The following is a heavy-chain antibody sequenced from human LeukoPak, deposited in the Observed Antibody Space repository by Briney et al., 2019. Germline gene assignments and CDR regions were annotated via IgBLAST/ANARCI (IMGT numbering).Heavy chain of an antibody. J-gene: IGHJ5*02. Sequence: PSQTLSLTCAVSGGSISSGGYSWSWIRQPPGKGLEWIGYIYHSGSTYYNPSLKSRVTISVDRSKNQFSLKLSSVTAADTAVYYCARDVYDFWSGYYTHNWFDPWGQGTLVTVSS. CDR3: ARDVYDFWSGYYTHNWFDP. V-gene: IGHV4-30-2*01. D-gene: IGHD3-3*01. CDR2: IYHSGST. CDR1: GGSISSGGYS.